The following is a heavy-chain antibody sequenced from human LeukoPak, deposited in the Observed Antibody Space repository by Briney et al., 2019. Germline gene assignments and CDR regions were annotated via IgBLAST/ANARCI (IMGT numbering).Heavy chain of an antibody. CDR2: ISSSSSYI. Sequence: GGSLRLSWAASGFTFSSYAMSWVRQAPGKGLEWVSAISSSSSYIYYADSVKGRFTISRDNAKNSLYLQMNSLRAGDTAVYYCARDSSGGHQWPRGYMDVWGKGTTVTVSS. CDR1: GFTFSSYA. CDR3: ARDSSGGHQWPRGYMDV. V-gene: IGHV3-21*01. D-gene: IGHD4-23*01. J-gene: IGHJ6*03.